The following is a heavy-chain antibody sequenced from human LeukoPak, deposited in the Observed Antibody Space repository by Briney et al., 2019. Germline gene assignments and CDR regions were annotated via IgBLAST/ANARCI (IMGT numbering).Heavy chain of an antibody. J-gene: IGHJ4*02. CDR3: ARERQNKDFWSGGDY. CDR1: GFTFSSYS. V-gene: IGHV3-48*04. CDR2: ISSRGSTI. Sequence: PGGSLRLSCAASGFTFSSYSMNWVRQAPGKGLEWISHISSRGSTIYYADSVKGRLTISRDNAKKSLYLEMNSLRAEDTAVYYCARERQNKDFWSGGDYWGQGTLVTVSS. D-gene: IGHD3-3*01.